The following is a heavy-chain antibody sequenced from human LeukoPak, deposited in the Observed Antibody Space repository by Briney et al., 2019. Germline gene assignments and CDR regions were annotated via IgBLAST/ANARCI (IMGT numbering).Heavy chain of an antibody. CDR1: GYTFTSYG. CDR2: ISAYNGNT. CDR3: ARDRAGIAAAGSFDY. Sequence: ASVKVSCKASGYTFTSYGISWVRQAPGQGLEWMGWISAYNGNTNYAQKLQGRVTMTTDTSTSTAYMELRSLRSDDTAVYYCARDRAGIAAAGSFDYWGQGTLVTSPQ. D-gene: IGHD6-13*01. J-gene: IGHJ4*02. V-gene: IGHV1-18*01.